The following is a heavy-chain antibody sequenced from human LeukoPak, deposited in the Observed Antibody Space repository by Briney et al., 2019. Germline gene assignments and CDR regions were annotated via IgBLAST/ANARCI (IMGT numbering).Heavy chain of an antibody. CDR1: GGSVSSYY. V-gene: IGHV4-59*08. CDR3: ERHRTISSESYFDY. CDR2: IHNSGRT. D-gene: IGHD1-26*01. Sequence: SETLSLTCGVSGGSVSSYYWIWVRQSPGKGLEWIGYIHNSGRTNYNPSLKSRVTGFVDTSKNQVSLRLISVTAADPAVYYCERHRTISSESYFDYWGQGALVTVSS. J-gene: IGHJ4*02.